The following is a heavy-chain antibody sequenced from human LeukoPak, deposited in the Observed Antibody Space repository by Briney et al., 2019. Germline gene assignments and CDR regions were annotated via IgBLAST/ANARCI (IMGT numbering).Heavy chain of an antibody. V-gene: IGHV3-30-3*01. Sequence: GGSLRLFCAASGFTFSSYAMHWVRQAPGKGLEWVAVISYDGSNKYYADSVKGRFTISRDNSKNTLYLQMNSLRAEDTAVYYCARGVYDFWSGYYGSYYYYGMDVWGQGTTVTVSS. CDR2: ISYDGSNK. J-gene: IGHJ6*02. D-gene: IGHD3-3*01. CDR1: GFTFSSYA. CDR3: ARGVYDFWSGYYGSYYYYGMDV.